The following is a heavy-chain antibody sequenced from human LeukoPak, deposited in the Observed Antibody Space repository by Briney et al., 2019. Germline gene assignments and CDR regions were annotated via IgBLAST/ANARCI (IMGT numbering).Heavy chain of an antibody. J-gene: IGHJ4*02. V-gene: IGHV3-48*03. CDR3: ASDYYYDSSGYYLVRDY. CDR2: ISSSGSTI. D-gene: IGHD3-22*01. Sequence: PGGSLRLSCAASGFTFSSYEMNWVRQAPGKGLEWVSYISSSGSTIYYADSVKGRFTISRDNAKNSLYLQMNSLRAEDTAVYYCASDYYYDSSGYYLVRDYWGQGTLVTVSS. CDR1: GFTFSSYE.